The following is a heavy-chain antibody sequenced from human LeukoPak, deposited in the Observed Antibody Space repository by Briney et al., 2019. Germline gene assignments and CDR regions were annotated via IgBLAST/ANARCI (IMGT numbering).Heavy chain of an antibody. D-gene: IGHD3-22*01. Sequence: GGSLRLSCAASGFAFSSYAMSWVRQAPGKGLEWVSAISGIGGSTYYADSVKGQFTISRDNSKNTLHLKMNSLRAEDPAVYYCAKSTLVVKPDAFDIWGQGTMVTVSS. CDR2: ISGIGGST. J-gene: IGHJ3*02. CDR3: AKSTLVVKPDAFDI. CDR1: GFAFSSYA. V-gene: IGHV3-23*01.